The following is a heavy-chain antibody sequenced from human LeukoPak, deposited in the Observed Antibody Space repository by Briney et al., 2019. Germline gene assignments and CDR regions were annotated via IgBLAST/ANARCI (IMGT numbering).Heavy chain of an antibody. Sequence: GGSLRLSCAASGFTFSDYYMSWIRQAPGKGLEWVSYISSSGSTIYYADSVKGRFTISRDNAKISLYLQMNSLRAEDTAVYYCARGYYDSSGSLNYYYGMDVWGQGTTVTVSS. J-gene: IGHJ6*02. CDR2: ISSSGSTI. CDR1: GFTFSDYY. D-gene: IGHD3-22*01. V-gene: IGHV3-11*01. CDR3: ARGYYDSSGSLNYYYGMDV.